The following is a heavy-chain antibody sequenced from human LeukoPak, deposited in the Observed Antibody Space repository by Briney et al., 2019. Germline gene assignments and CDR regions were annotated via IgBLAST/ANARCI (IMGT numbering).Heavy chain of an antibody. CDR3: ATDDYRGLGY. D-gene: IGHD3-16*01. CDR1: GITLSNYY. CDR2: IIQDGSVT. Sequence: PGGSLRLSCVTSGITLSNYYMHWVRQVPGEGLVWVSHIIQDGSVTSYADSVKGRFTISRDNAKNTVYLQLNNLRAEDTAVYYCATDDYRGLGYWGQGTLVTVSS. V-gene: IGHV3-74*01. J-gene: IGHJ4*02.